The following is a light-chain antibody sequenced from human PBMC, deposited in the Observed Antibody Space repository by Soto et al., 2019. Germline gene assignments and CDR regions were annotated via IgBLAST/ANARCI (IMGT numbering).Light chain of an antibody. J-gene: IGLJ1*01. CDR1: NSDVDDYRY. V-gene: IGLV2-11*01. CDR3: CSYVTTPEI. Sequence: QSVLTQPRSVSGSPGQSLTISCTGTNSDVDDYRYVSWYQQFPGKAPKLVIYGVNQRPSGVPNRFSASNSDNTASLTISGLQAEDDADYYCCSYVTTPEIFGTGTKVNVL. CDR2: GVN.